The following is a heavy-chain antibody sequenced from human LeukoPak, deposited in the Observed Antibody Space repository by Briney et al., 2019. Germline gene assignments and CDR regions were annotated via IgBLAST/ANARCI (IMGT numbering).Heavy chain of an antibody. CDR1: GGSISSSSYY. Sequence: SETLSLTCTVSGGSISSSSYYWGWIRQPPGKGLEWIGSIYYSGITYYNPSLKSRVTISVDTSKNQFSLKLGSVAAADTAVYYCARHRSTVVTIDYWGQGTLVTVSS. CDR3: ARHRSTVVTIDY. D-gene: IGHD4-23*01. V-gene: IGHV4-39*01. CDR2: IYYSGIT. J-gene: IGHJ4*02.